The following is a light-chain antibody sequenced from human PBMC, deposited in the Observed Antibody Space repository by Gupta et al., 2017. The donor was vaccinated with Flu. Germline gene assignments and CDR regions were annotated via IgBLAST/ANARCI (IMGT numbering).Light chain of an antibody. CDR3: NSRDSSGNHPV. Sequence: SSELIQDPAVSVALGQPVRITCQGDSLRSYYASWYQQKPGQAPVLVIYGKNNRPSGIPDRFSGSSSGNTASLTITGAQAEDEADYYCNSRDSSGNHPVFGGGTKLTVL. V-gene: IGLV3-19*01. CDR2: GKN. J-gene: IGLJ3*02. CDR1: SLRSYY.